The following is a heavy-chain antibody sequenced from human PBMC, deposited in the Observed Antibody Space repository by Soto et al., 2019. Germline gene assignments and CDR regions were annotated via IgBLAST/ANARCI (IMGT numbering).Heavy chain of an antibody. CDR2: ISAYNGNT. CDR1: GYTFTSYG. Sequence: QVQLVQSGAEVKKPGASVKVSCKASGYTFTSYGISWVRQAPGQGLEWMGWISAYNGNTNYAQKLQGRVTMTTDTSTSTAYMELRSLRSDDTAVYYCARDRGPTVLPFLEWGFGFGPWGQGTLVTVSS. V-gene: IGHV1-18*01. CDR3: ARDRGPTVLPFLEWGFGFGP. D-gene: IGHD3-3*01. J-gene: IGHJ5*02.